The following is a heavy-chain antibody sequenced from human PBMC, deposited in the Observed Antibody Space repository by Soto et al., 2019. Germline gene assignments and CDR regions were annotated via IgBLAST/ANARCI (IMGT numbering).Heavy chain of an antibody. CDR1: GGSISSGGYY. Sequence: QVQLQESGPGLVTPSQTLSLTCSVSGGSISSGGYYWSWIRQHPEKVLEWIGYIYYSGSTNYNPSFKSGVIISVDTSSNRFSLALRSVTAADTAIYYCPRHSASWQGFDYWGQGTVVTVSS. CDR3: PRHSASWQGFDY. CDR2: IYYSGST. D-gene: IGHD1-26*01. J-gene: IGHJ4*02. V-gene: IGHV4-31*03.